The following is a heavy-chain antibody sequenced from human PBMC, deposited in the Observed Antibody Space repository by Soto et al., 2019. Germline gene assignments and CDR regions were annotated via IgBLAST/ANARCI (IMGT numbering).Heavy chain of an antibody. CDR3: SLKFGRYYYGMDV. V-gene: IGHV3-73*02. Sequence: EVQLVESGGGLVQPGGSLKLSCAASGFTFSGSGMHWVRQASGKGLEWVGRIRSKANSYATAYAESVEGRFTISRDDSKNTAYLQMNSLKTEDTAVYSCSLKFGRYYYGMDVWGQGTTVTVSS. J-gene: IGHJ6*02. CDR2: IRSKANSYAT. CDR1: GFTFSGSG. D-gene: IGHD3-10*01.